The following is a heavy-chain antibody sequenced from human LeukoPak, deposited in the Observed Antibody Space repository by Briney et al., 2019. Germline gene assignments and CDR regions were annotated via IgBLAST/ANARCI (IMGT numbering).Heavy chain of an antibody. V-gene: IGHV3-23*01. J-gene: IGHJ4*02. Sequence: GGSLRLSCAASRFNFSSYAMTWVRQARGKGLEGLSDNSGSGGNTYYTLSVRGRFTISRDSSTNTLYLQMNRLRAEDTAVYYCAKDRSDTDMAYLFDYCGQGTPVTVSS. CDR2: NSGSGGNT. CDR3: AKDRSDTDMAYLFDY. D-gene: IGHD5-18*01. CDR1: RFNFSSYA.